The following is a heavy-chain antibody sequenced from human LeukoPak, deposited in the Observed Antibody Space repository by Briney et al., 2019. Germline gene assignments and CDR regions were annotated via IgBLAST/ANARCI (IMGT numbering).Heavy chain of an antibody. CDR3: ARGNYDTSGYYLSDYYYNFYMDV. Sequence: GGSLRLSCAASGFSFSSFWMSWVRQAPGKGLEWVANIKQAGSEKYYVDSVKGRFTVSRDNAKNSLYLQMNSLRAEDTAVYYCARGNYDTSGYYLSDYYYNFYMDVWGKGTTVTVSS. V-gene: IGHV3-7*01. CDR2: IKQAGSEK. CDR1: GFSFSSFW. J-gene: IGHJ6*03. D-gene: IGHD3-22*01.